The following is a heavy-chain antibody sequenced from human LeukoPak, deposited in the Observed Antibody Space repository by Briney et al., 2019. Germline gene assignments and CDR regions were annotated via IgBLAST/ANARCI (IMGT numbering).Heavy chain of an antibody. V-gene: IGHV7-4-1*02. CDR2: VNTNTGNP. CDR3: AIYSSWLTKNAFDI. Sequence: ASVKVSCKASGYTFTSYAMNWVRQAPGQGLEWMGWVNTNTGNPTYAQGFTGRFVFSLDTSVSTAYLQISSLKAEDTAVYYCAIYSSWLTKNAFDIWGQGTMVTVSS. CDR1: GYTFTSYA. J-gene: IGHJ3*02. D-gene: IGHD6-13*01.